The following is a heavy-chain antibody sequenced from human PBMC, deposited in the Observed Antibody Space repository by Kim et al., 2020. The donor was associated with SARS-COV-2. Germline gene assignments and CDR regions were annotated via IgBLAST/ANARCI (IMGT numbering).Heavy chain of an antibody. J-gene: IGHJ4*02. CDR1: GFTFSSYS. D-gene: IGHD1-26*01. V-gene: IGHV3-48*02. CDR3: ARVNSFPVSGTYARGGNDY. Sequence: GGSLRLSCAASGFTFSSYSMNWVHQAPGKGLEWVSYISSSSTIYYADSVKGRFTISRDNAKNSLYLQMNSLRDEDTAVYYCARVNSFPVSGTYARGGNDYWGQGTLVTVSS. CDR2: ISSSSTI.